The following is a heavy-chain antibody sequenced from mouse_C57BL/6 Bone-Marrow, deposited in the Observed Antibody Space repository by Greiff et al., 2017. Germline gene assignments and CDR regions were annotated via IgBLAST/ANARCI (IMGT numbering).Heavy chain of an antibody. V-gene: IGHV1-50*01. Sequence: QVQLQQPGAELVKPGASVKLSCKASGYTFTGYWMQWVKQRPGQGLEWIGEIDPSDSYTNYNQKFKGKATLTVDTSSSTAYMQLSSLTSEDSAVYYCAREVLCALDYWGQGTSVTVSS. CDR3: AREVLCALDY. D-gene: IGHD6-1*01. CDR2: IDPSDSYT. CDR1: GYTFTGYW. J-gene: IGHJ4*01.